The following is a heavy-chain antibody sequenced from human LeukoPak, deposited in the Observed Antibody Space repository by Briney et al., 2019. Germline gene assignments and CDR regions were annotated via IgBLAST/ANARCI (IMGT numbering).Heavy chain of an antibody. J-gene: IGHJ4*02. CDR1: GFTFSSYG. V-gene: IGHV3-23*01. CDR3: AKDKGAMNSALDY. D-gene: IGHD3-10*01. Sequence: GGTLRLSCAASGFTFSSYGMSWVRQAPGRGMEWVSAISGSGGSTYYADSVKGRFTISRDNSKNTLYFQMNSLKPEDTAVYYCAKDKGAMNSALDYWGRGTLVTVSS. CDR2: ISGSGGST.